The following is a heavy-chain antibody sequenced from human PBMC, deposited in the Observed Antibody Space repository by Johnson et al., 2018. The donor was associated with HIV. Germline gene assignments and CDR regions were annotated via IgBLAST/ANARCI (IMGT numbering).Heavy chain of an antibody. J-gene: IGHJ3*02. Sequence: VQLVESGGGVIQRGGSLRLSCAASGFTVSTNYMSWVRQAPGKGLEWVSVIYSGGSSYYADSVEGRFTISRDNSKNTLYLKMNSMRAEDTAVYYWASFPYQYYYDSSCYYLDDAFDIWGQGTMVTVSS. CDR1: GFTVSTNY. D-gene: IGHD3-22*01. CDR2: IYSGGSS. CDR3: ASFPYQYYYDSSCYYLDDAFDI. V-gene: IGHV3-53*01.